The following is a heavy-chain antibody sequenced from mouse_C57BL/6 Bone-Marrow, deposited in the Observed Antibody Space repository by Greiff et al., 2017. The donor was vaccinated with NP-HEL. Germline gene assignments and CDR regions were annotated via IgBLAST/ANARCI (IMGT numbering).Heavy chain of an antibody. Sequence: EVNVVESEGGLVQPGSSMKLSCTASGFTFSDYYMAWVRQVPEKGLEWVANINYDGSSTYYLDSLKSRFIISRDNAKNILYLQMSSLKSEDTATYYCAREGTVVARNFDVWGTGTTVTVSS. D-gene: IGHD1-1*01. J-gene: IGHJ1*03. CDR2: INYDGSST. V-gene: IGHV5-16*01. CDR3: AREGTVVARNFDV. CDR1: GFTFSDYY.